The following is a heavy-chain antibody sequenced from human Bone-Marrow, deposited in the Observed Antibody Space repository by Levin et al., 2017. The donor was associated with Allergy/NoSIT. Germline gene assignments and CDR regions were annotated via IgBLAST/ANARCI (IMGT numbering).Heavy chain of an antibody. CDR2: ISSSSSTI. V-gene: IGHV3-48*02. D-gene: IGHD6-6*01. CDR3: ASAYSSSSAGRTEIDY. Sequence: GESLKISCAASGFTFSSYSMNWVRQAPGKGLEWVSYISSSSSTIYYADSVKGRFTISRDNAKNSLYLQMNSLRDEDTAVYYCASAYSSSSAGRTEIDYWGQGTLVTVSS. CDR1: GFTFSSYS. J-gene: IGHJ4*02.